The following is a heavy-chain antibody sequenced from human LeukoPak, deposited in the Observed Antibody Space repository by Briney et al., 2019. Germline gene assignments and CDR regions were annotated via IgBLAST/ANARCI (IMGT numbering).Heavy chain of an antibody. V-gene: IGHV3-7*01. D-gene: IGHD2-15*01. Sequence: PGGSLRLSCAASGFSFTTYWMGWVRQAPGKGLEWVANINQDESSQYYVDAVRGRFTISRDNAKNSLNLQMNSLRAEDTAVYYCARDKYCSGGSCYSGQLDYWGQGTLVTVSS. CDR2: INQDESSQ. CDR1: GFSFTTYW. CDR3: ARDKYCSGGSCYSGQLDY. J-gene: IGHJ4*02.